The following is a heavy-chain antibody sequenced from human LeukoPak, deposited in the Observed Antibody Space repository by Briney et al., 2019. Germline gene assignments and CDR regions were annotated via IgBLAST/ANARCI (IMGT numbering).Heavy chain of an antibody. CDR2: ISGSGGST. CDR3: ARGGIAVAGTPLDYFDY. CDR1: GFTFSSYA. Sequence: PGGSLRLSCAASGFTFSSYAMSWVRQAPGKGLEWVSAISGSGGSTYYADSVKGRFTISKDNSKNTLYLQMNSLRAEDTAVYYCARGGIAVAGTPLDYFDYWGQGTLVTVSS. D-gene: IGHD6-19*01. J-gene: IGHJ4*02. V-gene: IGHV3-23*01.